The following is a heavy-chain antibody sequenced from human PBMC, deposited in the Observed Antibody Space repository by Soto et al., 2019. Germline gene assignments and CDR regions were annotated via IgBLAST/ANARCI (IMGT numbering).Heavy chain of an antibody. CDR3: AKGGLRRRLDP. CDR1: GFTVNNSI. Sequence: LRLSCAGSGFTVNNSIMTWVRQAPGKGLERVSGINDNGEVIYYADSVKGRFTLSRDSAKNTMYLQMNSLTVDDTAVYYCAKGGLRRRLDPWGRGIQVTVSS. CDR2: INDNGEVI. J-gene: IGHJ5*02. V-gene: IGHV3-23*01.